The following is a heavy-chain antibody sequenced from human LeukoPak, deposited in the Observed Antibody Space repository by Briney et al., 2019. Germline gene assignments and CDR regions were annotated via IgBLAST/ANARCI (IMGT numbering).Heavy chain of an antibody. CDR2: ISSSGSTI. CDR1: GFTFSSYE. Sequence: GGSLRLSCAASGFTFSSYEMNWVRQAPGKGLEWVSYISSSGSTIYYADSVKGRFTISRDNAKNSLYLQMNSLRAEDTAVYYCATLGYCSGGSCYYYGMDVWGKGTTVTVSP. CDR3: ATLGYCSGGSCYYYGMDV. V-gene: IGHV3-48*03. J-gene: IGHJ6*04. D-gene: IGHD2-15*01.